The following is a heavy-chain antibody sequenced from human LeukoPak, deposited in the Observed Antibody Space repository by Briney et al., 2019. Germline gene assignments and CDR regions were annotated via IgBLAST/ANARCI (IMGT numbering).Heavy chain of an antibody. D-gene: IGHD5-18*01. CDR2: IRSNAYRGTT. Sequence: GRSLRLSCKGSGSSVGDHAMSWVRQAPGQGLEWVGFIRSNAYRGTTEYAASVKGRFTISRDDSNNIAYLQMNSLKTEDTAVYYCSRGPIELWVHNGMDVWGQGTTVTVSS. CDR3: SRGPIELWVHNGMDV. V-gene: IGHV3-49*04. CDR1: GSSVGDHA. J-gene: IGHJ6*02.